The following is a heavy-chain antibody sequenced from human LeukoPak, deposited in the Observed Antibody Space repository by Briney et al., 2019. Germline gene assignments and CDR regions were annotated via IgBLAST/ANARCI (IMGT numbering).Heavy chain of an antibody. CDR3: ARDRVADIVLMVYAPDGMDV. J-gene: IGHJ6*02. V-gene: IGHV4-59*01. CDR1: GGSFSSYY. CDR2: IYYSGST. D-gene: IGHD2-8*01. Sequence: TSETLSLTCAVYGGSFSSYYWSWIRQPPGKGLEWIGYIYYSGSTNYNPSLKSRVTISVDTSKNQFSLKLSSVTAADTAVYYCARDRVADIVLMVYAPDGMDVWGQGTTVTVSS.